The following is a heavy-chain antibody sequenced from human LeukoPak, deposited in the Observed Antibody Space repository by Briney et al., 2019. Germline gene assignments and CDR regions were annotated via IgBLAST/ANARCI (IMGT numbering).Heavy chain of an antibody. CDR2: INPSRGNT. V-gene: IGHV1-46*01. D-gene: IGHD3-22*01. CDR3: ARDRSGSGYYYDC. J-gene: IGHJ4*02. CDR1: GYTFTSYY. Sequence: ASVKVSCKASGYTFTSYYMYWVRQAPGQGLEWMGLINPSRGNTDYAQKFQGRVTMTRDTSTSTVYMELTSLRSEDTAVYYCARDRSGSGYYYDCWGQGTLVTVSS.